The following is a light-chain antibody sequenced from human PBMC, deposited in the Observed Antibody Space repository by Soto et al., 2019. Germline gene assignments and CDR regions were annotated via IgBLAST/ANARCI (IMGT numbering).Light chain of an antibody. J-gene: IGKJ1*01. Sequence: EIVLTQSPGTLSLSPGERATLSCRASQTLSTNSLAWYQQRLGQTPRLLIYAASTRDTDIPDRFNGSGSGTDFALTISRLEPEDFALYYCQQYNHWPPWTFGQGTKVEIK. CDR2: AAS. CDR3: QQYNHWPPWT. CDR1: QTLSTNS. V-gene: IGKV3-20*01.